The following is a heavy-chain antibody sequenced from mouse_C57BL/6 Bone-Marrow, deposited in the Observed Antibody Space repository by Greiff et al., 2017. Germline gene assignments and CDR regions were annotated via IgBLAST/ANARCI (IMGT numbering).Heavy chain of an antibody. CDR3: TFYGNYTWFAY. D-gene: IGHD2-1*01. J-gene: IGHJ3*01. V-gene: IGHV14-1*01. Sequence: VQLQQSGAELVRPGASVKLSCTASGFNIKDYYMHWVKQRPEQGLEWIGRIDPEDGDTEYAPKFQGKATMTADTSSNTAYLQLSSLTSEDTAVYYCTFYGNYTWFAYWGQGTLVTVSA. CDR2: IDPEDGDT. CDR1: GFNIKDYY.